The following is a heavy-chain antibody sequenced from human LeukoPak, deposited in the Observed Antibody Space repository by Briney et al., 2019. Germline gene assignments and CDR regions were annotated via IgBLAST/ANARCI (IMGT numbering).Heavy chain of an antibody. CDR2: IIPIFGTA. Sequence: SVKVSCKASGCTFSSYAISWVRQAPGQGLEWLGGIIPIFGTANYAQKFQGRVTITTDESTSTAYMELSSLRSEDTAVYYCARGGYYDSSGNFDYWGQGTLVTVSS. J-gene: IGHJ4*02. CDR3: ARGGYYDSSGNFDY. D-gene: IGHD3-22*01. V-gene: IGHV1-69*05. CDR1: GCTFSSYA.